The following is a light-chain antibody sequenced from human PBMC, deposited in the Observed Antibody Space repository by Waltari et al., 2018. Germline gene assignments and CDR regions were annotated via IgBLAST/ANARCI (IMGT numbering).Light chain of an antibody. V-gene: IGKV3-20*01. J-gene: IGKJ1*01. CDR2: GAS. CDR3: QHYVTLPVT. CDR1: QSVSRT. Sequence: SCRASQSVSRTLAWYQQKPGQAPNLLIYGASIRATGIPDRFSGSGSGTDFSLTISRLEPEDFAVYYCQHYVTLPVTFGQGTKVEIK.